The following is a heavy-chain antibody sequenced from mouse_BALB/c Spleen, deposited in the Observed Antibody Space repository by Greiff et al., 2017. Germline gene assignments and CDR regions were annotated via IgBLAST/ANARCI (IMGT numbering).Heavy chain of an antibody. D-gene: IGHD1-3*01. J-gene: IGHJ3*01. Sequence: QVQLQQSGAELAKPGASVKMSCKASGYTFTSYWMHWVKQRPGQGLEWIGYINPSTGYTEYNQKFKDKATLTADKSSSTAYMQLSSLTSEDSAVYYCARSYKGIAYWGQGTLVTVSA. CDR1: GYTFTSYW. CDR3: ARSYKGIAY. V-gene: IGHV1-7*01. CDR2: INPSTGYT.